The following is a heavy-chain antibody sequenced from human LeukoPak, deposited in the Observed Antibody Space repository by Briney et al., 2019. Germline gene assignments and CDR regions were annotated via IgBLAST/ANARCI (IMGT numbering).Heavy chain of an antibody. CDR2: MYDDGST. V-gene: IGHV3-66*01. Sequence: GGSLRLSCAGSGFTVSNKYMSWVRQAPGKGLEWVSVMYDDGSTYNADSVKGRFTVSRDNSKNTVFLQMNSLRAEDTAVYYCVRELRYNWFDPWGQGTLVTVSS. CDR1: GFTVSNKY. J-gene: IGHJ5*02. CDR3: VRELRYNWFDP. D-gene: IGHD2-21*02.